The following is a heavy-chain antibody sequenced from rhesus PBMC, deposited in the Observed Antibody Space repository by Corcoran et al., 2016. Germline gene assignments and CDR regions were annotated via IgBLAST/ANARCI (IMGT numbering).Heavy chain of an antibody. CDR3: VAGAADH. CDR2: IESDGENT. J-gene: IGHJ4*01. V-gene: IGHV3S42*01. Sequence: EVQLVESGGGLAKTGGSLRLSCAASGLTFSGYWMNWVRQTPGKGLDWISTIESDGENTYYADSVKSRFTISRDNSKNTFSLQMNSLTAEDTAVYYCVAGAADHWGQGVLVTVSS. CDR1: GLTFSGYW.